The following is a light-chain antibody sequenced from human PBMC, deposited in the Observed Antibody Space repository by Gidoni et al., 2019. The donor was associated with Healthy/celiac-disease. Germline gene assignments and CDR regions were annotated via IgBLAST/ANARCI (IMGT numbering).Light chain of an antibody. J-gene: IGLJ2*01. V-gene: IGLV2-14*01. CDR2: DVS. Sequence: QSALTPPASVSVSPRQSLTISFTGTSSDVGGYNYVSWYQQHPGKAPKLMIYDVSNRPSGVSNRFSGSKSGNTAALTISGLQAEDEADYYCSSYTSSSTSVVFGGGTKLTVL. CDR3: SSYTSSSTSVV. CDR1: SSDVGGYNY.